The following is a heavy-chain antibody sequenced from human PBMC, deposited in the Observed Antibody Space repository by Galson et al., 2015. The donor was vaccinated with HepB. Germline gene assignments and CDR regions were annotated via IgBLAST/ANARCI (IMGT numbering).Heavy chain of an antibody. D-gene: IGHD2-15*01. CDR2: INAGNGNT. J-gene: IGHJ4*02. CDR3: ANSIRNYFDY. CDR1: GYNFITSA. V-gene: IGHV1-3*01. Sequence: SVKVSCKASGYNFITSAMQWARQAPGQRLEWMGWINAGNGNTRYSQKFQGRVTITRDTSASTVYLELSSLRSEDTVVYYCANSIRNYFDYWGQGTLVTVSS.